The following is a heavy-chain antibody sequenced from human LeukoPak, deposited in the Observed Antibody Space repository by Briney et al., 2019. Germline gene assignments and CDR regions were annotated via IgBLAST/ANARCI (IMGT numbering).Heavy chain of an antibody. CDR3: ARAPQWARFDY. D-gene: IGHD2-8*01. CDR1: GFTVSSNY. CDR2: IYSGGST. Sequence: PGGSLRLSCAASGFTVSSNYMSWVRQAPGKGLEWVSVIYSGGSTYYADSVKGRFTISRDNSKNTPYLQMNSLRAEDTAVYYCARAPQWARFDYWGQGTLVTVSS. V-gene: IGHV3-53*01. J-gene: IGHJ4*02.